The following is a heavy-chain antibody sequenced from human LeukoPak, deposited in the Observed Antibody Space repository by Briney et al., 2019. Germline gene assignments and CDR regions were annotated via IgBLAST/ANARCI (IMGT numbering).Heavy chain of an antibody. CDR2: IYHSGST. D-gene: IGHD2-15*01. CDR3: ARDPGSPRGYFDL. CDR1: GFTFSDYW. J-gene: IGHJ2*01. Sequence: LRLSCVVSGFTFSDYWMHWVRQAPGKGLEWIGYIYHSGSTYYNPSLKSRVTISVDRSKKQFSLKLSSVTAADTAVYYCARDPGSPRGYFDLWGRGTLVTVSS. V-gene: IGHV4-30-2*01.